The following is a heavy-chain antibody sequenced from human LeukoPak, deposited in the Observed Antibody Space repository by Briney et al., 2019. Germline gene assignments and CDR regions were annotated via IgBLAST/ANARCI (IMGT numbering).Heavy chain of an antibody. CDR1: GYTFTSYY. V-gene: IGHV1-46*01. CDR3: AREPLSPMTTVTGAFDY. CDR2: INPSGGST. Sequence: ASVKVSCKASGYTFTSYYMHWVRQAPGQGLEWMGIINPSGGSTSYAQKFQGGVTMTRDTSTSTVYMELSSLRSEDTAVYYCAREPLSPMTTVTGAFDYWGQGTLVTVSS. J-gene: IGHJ4*02. D-gene: IGHD4-17*01.